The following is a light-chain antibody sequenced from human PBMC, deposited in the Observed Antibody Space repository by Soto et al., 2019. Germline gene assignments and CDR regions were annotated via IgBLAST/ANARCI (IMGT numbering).Light chain of an antibody. CDR3: QNYKSAPFT. J-gene: IGKJ3*01. V-gene: IGKV1-27*01. CDR2: AAS. Sequence: DIQMTQSPSSLSASVGDRVTITCRASQSISSYLNWYQQKPGKAPKLLIYAASTLQSGVPSRFSGSGSGTDFTLTISSLQPEDVATYYCQNYKSAPFTFGPGT. CDR1: QSISSY.